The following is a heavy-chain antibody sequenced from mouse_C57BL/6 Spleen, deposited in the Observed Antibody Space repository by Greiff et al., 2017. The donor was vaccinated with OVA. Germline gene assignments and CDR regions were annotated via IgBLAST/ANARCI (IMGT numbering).Heavy chain of an antibody. CDR1: GYTFTDYE. V-gene: IGHV1-15*01. J-gene: IGHJ4*01. Sequence: VKLMESGAELVRPGASVTLSCKASGYTFTDYEMHWVKQTPVHGLEWIGAIDPETGGTAYNQKFKGKAILTADKSSSTAYMELRSLTSEDSAVYYCTRWVPNWYAMDYWGQGTSVTVSS. CDR3: TRWVPNWYAMDY. CDR2: IDPETGGT.